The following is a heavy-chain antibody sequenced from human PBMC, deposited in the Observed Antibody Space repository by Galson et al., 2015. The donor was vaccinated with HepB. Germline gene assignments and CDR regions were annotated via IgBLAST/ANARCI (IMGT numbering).Heavy chain of an antibody. CDR2: ISAYNGNT. CDR3: ARIQYYYDSSGYYPLGPKYYFDY. CDR1: GYTFTGYY. Sequence: SVKVSCKASGYTFTGYYMHWVRQAPGQGLEWMGWISAYNGNTNYAQKLQGRVTMTTDTSTSTAYMELRSLRSDDTAVYYCARIQYYYDSSGYYPLGPKYYFDYWGQGTLVTVSP. V-gene: IGHV1-18*04. J-gene: IGHJ4*02. D-gene: IGHD3-22*01.